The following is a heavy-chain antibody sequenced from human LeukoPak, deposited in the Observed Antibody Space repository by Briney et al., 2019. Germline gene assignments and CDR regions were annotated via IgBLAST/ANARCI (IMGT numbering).Heavy chain of an antibody. J-gene: IGHJ4*02. CDR2: IYSGGST. CDR1: GFTVSSNY. CDR3: AREENWNAFDY. Sequence: GGSLRLSCAASGFTVSSNYMSWVRQAPGKGLEWVSVIYSGGSTYYADSVKGRFTISRDNSKNTLFLQVSSLRAEDTAVYYCAREENWNAFDYWGQGTLVTVSS. D-gene: IGHD1-1*01. V-gene: IGHV3-53*01.